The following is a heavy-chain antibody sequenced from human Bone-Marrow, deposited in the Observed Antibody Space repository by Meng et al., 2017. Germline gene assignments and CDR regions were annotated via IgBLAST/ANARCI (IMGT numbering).Heavy chain of an antibody. CDR2: VYYTGST. V-gene: IGHV4-30-4*01. J-gene: IGHJ4*02. CDR3: ARHKGNSYGYLYFDY. Sequence: QVQLQESGPGLVKSSQTLSLTCTGSGASISDGDYDWSWIRQPPGMGLEWVGYVYYTGSTHHNPSLKSRVTISINMSKNQFSLKLSSVTAADTAVFYCARHKGNSYGYLYFDYWGQGILVTVSS. CDR1: GASISDGDYD. D-gene: IGHD5-18*01.